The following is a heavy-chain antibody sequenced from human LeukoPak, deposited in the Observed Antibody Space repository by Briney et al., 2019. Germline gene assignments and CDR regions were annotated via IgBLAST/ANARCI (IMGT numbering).Heavy chain of an antibody. CDR1: GFTFSSYG. J-gene: IGHJ4*02. CDR2: IRYEGSNK. V-gene: IGHV3-30*02. Sequence: GGSLRLSCAASGFTFSSYGMHWVRQAPGKGLEWVAFIRYEGSNKYYADSVKGRFTISRDNSKNTLYLQMNSLRAEDTAVYYCAKANSGSYSDYWGQGTLVTVSS. D-gene: IGHD1-26*01. CDR3: AKANSGSYSDY.